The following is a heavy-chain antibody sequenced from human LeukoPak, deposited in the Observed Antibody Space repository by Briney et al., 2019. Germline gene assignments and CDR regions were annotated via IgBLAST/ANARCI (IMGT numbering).Heavy chain of an antibody. CDR3: ARGYWFYFDY. CDR1: GYSISSGYY. CDR2: IYISGST. J-gene: IGHJ4*02. D-gene: IGHD2-8*02. Sequence: SETLSLTCTVSGYSISSGYYWSWIRQPAGKGLEWIGRIYISGSTNYNPSLKSRVTISADTSKNQFSLKLSSVTAADTAVYYCARGYWFYFDYWGQGTLVTVSS. V-gene: IGHV4-61*02.